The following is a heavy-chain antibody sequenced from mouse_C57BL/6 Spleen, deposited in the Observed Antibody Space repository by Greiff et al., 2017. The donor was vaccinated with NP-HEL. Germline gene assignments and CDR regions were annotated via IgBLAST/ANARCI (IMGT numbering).Heavy chain of an antibody. Sequence: QVQLQQPGAELVRPGSSVKLSCKASGYTFTSYWMDWVKQRPGQGLEWIGNIYPSDSETHYNQKFKDKATLTVDKSSSTAYMQLSSLTSEDSAVYYCAREEDPPYYVDYWGQGTTLTVSS. V-gene: IGHV1-61*01. CDR3: AREEDPPYYVDY. J-gene: IGHJ2*01. CDR2: IYPSDSET. CDR1: GYTFTSYW.